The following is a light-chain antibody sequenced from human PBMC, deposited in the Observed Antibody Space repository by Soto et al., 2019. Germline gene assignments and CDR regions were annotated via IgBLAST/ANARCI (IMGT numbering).Light chain of an antibody. V-gene: IGKV3-20*01. CDR1: PSVSSGY. J-gene: IGKJ1*01. CDR3: QHYGNSPT. CDR2: GAS. Sequence: EMVLTQSPGTLSLSPGEGATLSCRASPSVSSGYLAWYQQKPGQAPRLLIDGASRRAGCIPDRVSGSGSGTDFTLSISRLEPEDFAVYWCQHYGNSPTVGQGTRVQI.